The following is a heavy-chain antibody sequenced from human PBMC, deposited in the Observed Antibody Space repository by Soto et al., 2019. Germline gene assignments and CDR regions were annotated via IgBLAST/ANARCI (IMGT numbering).Heavy chain of an antibody. D-gene: IGHD1-26*01. CDR2: IWYDGSNK. CDR1: GFTFSSYG. J-gene: IGHJ4*02. Sequence: GGSLRLSCAASGFTFSSYGMHWVRQAPGKGLEWVAVIWYDGSNKYYADSVKGRFTISRDNSKNTLYLQMNSLRAEDTAVYYCARDSPLVDDQYFDYWGQGTLVTVSS. V-gene: IGHV3-33*01. CDR3: ARDSPLVDDQYFDY.